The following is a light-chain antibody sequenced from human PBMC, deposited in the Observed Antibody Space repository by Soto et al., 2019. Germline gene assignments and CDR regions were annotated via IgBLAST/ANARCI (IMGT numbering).Light chain of an antibody. CDR1: QSISSH. CDR2: TAS. CDR3: QQSYSTPIS. J-gene: IGKJ5*01. V-gene: IGKV1-39*01. Sequence: DIPRTQSPSSLSASVGDTVTITCRASQSISSHLNWYQQKPGKAPNLLMYTASNLQSGVPSRFSGSGSGTDFTLTISSLQPEDFATYYCQQSYSTPISFGQGTRLEIK.